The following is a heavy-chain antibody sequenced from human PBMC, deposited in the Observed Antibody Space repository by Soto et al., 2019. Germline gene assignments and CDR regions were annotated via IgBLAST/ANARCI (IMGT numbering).Heavy chain of an antibody. CDR2: ISAYNGNT. Sequence: ASVKVSCKASGYTFTSYCISWVRQAPGQGLEWMGWISAYNGNTNYAQKLQGRVTMTTDTSTTTAYMELRSLRSEDTAVSYCARSMVVVTALDYWGQGTLVTVSS. J-gene: IGHJ4*02. CDR1: GYTFTSYC. V-gene: IGHV1-18*01. CDR3: ARSMVVVTALDY. D-gene: IGHD2-21*02.